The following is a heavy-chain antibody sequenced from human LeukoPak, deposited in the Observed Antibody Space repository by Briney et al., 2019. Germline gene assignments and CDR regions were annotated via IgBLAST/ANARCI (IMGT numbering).Heavy chain of an antibody. CDR3: ARGRLNNYGDPPFDY. D-gene: IGHD4-17*01. V-gene: IGHV1-8*01. Sequence: ASVKVSCKASGYTFTSYDINWVRQATGQGLEWMGWMNPNSGNTGYAQKFQGRVTMTRNTSISTAYMELSSRRSETTAGYYCARGRLNNYGDPPFDYWGQGTLVTVSS. CDR2: MNPNSGNT. CDR1: GYTFTSYD. J-gene: IGHJ4*02.